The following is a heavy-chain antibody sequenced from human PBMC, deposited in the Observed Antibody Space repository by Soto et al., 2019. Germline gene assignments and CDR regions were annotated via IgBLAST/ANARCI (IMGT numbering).Heavy chain of an antibody. Sequence: QLQLQESGSGLVKPSQTLSLTCAVSGGSISSGGYSWSWIRQPPGKGLEWIGYIYHSGSTYYNPSLKSRITISIDRSKNQLSLQLSSVTAADTAVYYCARGMTTVTTLDYWGQGTLVTVSS. D-gene: IGHD4-4*01. CDR3: ARGMTTVTTLDY. CDR2: IYHSGST. J-gene: IGHJ4*02. CDR1: GGSISSGGYS. V-gene: IGHV4-30-2*01.